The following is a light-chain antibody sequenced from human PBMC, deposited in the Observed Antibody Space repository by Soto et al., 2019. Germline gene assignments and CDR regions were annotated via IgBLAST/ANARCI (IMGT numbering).Light chain of an antibody. CDR2: SNH. V-gene: IGLV1-44*01. J-gene: IGLJ1*01. CDR1: SSNIGSYT. Sequence: QSVLTQPPSASGTPGQTVTVSCSGSSSNIGSYTVNWYQQLPGTAPKLVIYSNHQRPSGVPDRFSGSNSGTSASLAISWLQSEDEDDYYCAAWHDSLNGSVFGSGTKQTVL. CDR3: AAWHDSLNGSV.